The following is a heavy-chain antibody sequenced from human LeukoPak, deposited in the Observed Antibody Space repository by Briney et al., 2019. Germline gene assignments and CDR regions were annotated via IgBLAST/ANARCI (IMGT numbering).Heavy chain of an antibody. CDR2: ISGSGGST. V-gene: IGHV3-23*01. CDR3: ARVPARYGGNSNWFDP. Sequence: GGSLRLSCAASGFTFSSYAMSWVRQAPGKGLEWVSAISGSGGSTYYADSVKGRFTISKDNSKNTLYLQMNSLRAEDTAVYYCARVPARYGGNSNWFDPWGQGTLVTVSS. D-gene: IGHD2-21*02. J-gene: IGHJ5*02. CDR1: GFTFSSYA.